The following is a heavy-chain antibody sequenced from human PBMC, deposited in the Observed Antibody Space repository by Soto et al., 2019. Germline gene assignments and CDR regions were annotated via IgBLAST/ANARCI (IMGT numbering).Heavy chain of an antibody. Sequence: SVQVSCQASGGTIRSYTISWVRQAPGQGLEWMGRIIPILGIANYAQKFQGRVTITADKSTSTAYMELSSLRSEDTAVYYCATSNPEFDYWGQGTLVTVSS. CDR2: IIPILGIA. CDR3: ATSNPEFDY. CDR1: GGTIRSYT. J-gene: IGHJ4*02. V-gene: IGHV1-69*02.